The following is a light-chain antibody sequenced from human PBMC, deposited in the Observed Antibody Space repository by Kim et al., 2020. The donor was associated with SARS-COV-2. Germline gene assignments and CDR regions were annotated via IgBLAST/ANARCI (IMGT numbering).Light chain of an antibody. J-gene: IGLJ3*02. V-gene: IGLV3-1*01. Sequence: SYELTQPPSESVSPGQTASISCYGDNLGAKYVCWYQQKAGQSPVLVIYQDNKRPSGIPERFSASNSGNTATLTITGTEAVDEADYYCQAWGTSNACVFGGGTQLTVL. CDR1: NLGAKY. CDR3: QAWGTSNACV. CDR2: QDN.